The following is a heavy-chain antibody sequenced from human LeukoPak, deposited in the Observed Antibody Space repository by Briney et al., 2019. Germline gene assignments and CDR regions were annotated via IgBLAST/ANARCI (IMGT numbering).Heavy chain of an antibody. CDR1: GCTFSSYA. CDR3: AQKTPGTHPFDY. Sequence: GGSLRLSCAASGCTFSSYAMNWVRQAPGKGLEWVSACGTSGDTYYADSVRGRFTISRDNAKNTVYLQMSSLRAEDTAVYYCAQKTPGTHPFDYWGQGTLVTVSS. D-gene: IGHD6-13*01. CDR2: CGTSGDT. V-gene: IGHV3-23*01. J-gene: IGHJ4*02.